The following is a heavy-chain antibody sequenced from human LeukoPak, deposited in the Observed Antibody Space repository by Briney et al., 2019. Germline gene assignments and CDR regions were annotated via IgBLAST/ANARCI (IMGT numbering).Heavy chain of an antibody. Sequence: GGSLRLSCTASGFTLSSYAMSWVRQAPGKGLEWVSAISGSGGSTYYADSVKGRFTISRDNSKNTLYLQMNSLRAEDTAVYYCAKLCWGTMIRRHHIRVDHGARRYFDYWGQGTLVTVSS. CDR1: GFTLSSYA. J-gene: IGHJ4*02. V-gene: IGHV3-23*01. CDR3: AKLCWGTMIRRHHIRVDHGARRYFDY. D-gene: IGHD3-22*01. CDR2: ISGSGGST.